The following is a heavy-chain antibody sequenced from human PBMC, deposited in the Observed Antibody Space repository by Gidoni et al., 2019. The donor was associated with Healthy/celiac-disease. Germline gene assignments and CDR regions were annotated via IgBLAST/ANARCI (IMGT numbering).Heavy chain of an antibody. CDR2: IYYSGST. D-gene: IGHD2-2*01. CDR1: RGSISRGGSY. J-gene: IGHJ3*02. CDR3: GGIVVVPAPSADDAFDI. V-gene: IGHV4-30-4*01. Sequence: QVQLQASGPGLVKPSQTLSLTCTVSRGSISRGGSYWSCIRQPPGTGLEWIGYIYYSGSTYYNPSLKSRFTISVDTSKNQFSLKLSSVTAADTAVYYCGGIVVVPAPSADDAFDIWGQGTMVTVSS.